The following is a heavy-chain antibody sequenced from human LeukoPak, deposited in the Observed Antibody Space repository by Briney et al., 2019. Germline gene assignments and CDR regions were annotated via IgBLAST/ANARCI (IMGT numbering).Heavy chain of an antibody. Sequence: GGSLRLSCAPSGFTFGTYGMHWVRQAPGKGLEWVSYISGSSTSIYHADSVKGRFTISRDNAKNSLYLQMNSLRAEDTAVYYCARNVGYRSWFDPWGQGTLVIVSS. J-gene: IGHJ5*02. D-gene: IGHD5-18*01. CDR1: GFTFGTYG. V-gene: IGHV3-48*01. CDR3: ARNVGYRSWFDP. CDR2: ISGSSTSI.